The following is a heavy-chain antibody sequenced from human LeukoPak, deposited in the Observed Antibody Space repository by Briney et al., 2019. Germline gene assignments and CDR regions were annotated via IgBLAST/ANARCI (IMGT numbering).Heavy chain of an antibody. J-gene: IGHJ5*02. CDR1: GGSISSGDYY. D-gene: IGHD6-19*01. CDR3: ARSSSGWYKDNSFDP. CDR2: IYYSGST. V-gene: IGHV4-30-4*08. Sequence: SETLSLTCTVSGGSISSGDYYWSWIRQPPGKGLEWIGYIYYSGSTYYNPSLKSRVTISVDTSKNQFSLKLSSVTAADTAVYYCARSSSGWYKDNSFDPWGQGTLVTVSS.